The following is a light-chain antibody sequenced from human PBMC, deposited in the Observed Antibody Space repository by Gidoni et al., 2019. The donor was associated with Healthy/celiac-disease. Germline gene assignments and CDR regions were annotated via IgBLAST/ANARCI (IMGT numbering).Light chain of an antibody. CDR1: QSISSW. J-gene: IGKJ1*01. CDR2: KAS. CDR3: QQYNSNPRT. Sequence: IQITHSPSPLSASVGDRVTITCRASQSISSWLDWYQQKPGKAPKLLIYKASSLESGVPSRFSGSGSGTEFTLTISRLQPEDFATYYCQQYNSNPRTFGQGTKVEIK. V-gene: IGKV1-5*03.